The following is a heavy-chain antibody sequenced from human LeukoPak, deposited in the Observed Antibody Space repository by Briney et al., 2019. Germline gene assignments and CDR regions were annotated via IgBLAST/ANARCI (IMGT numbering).Heavy chain of an antibody. J-gene: IGHJ6*03. CDR3: ARDSRYSGYDYFSGYYYYMDV. CDR1: GGSISSSSYY. D-gene: IGHD5-12*01. V-gene: IGHV4-39*02. CDR2: IYYSGST. Sequence: SETLSLTCTVSGGSISSSSYYWGWIRQPPGKGLEWIGSIYYSGSTYYNPSLKSRVTISVDTSKNQFSLKLSSVTAADTAVYYCARDSRYSGYDYFSGYYYYMDVWGKGTTVTISS.